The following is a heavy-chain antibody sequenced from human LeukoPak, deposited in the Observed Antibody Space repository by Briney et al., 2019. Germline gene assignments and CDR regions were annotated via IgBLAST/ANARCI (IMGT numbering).Heavy chain of an antibody. CDR1: GGSISSSNYY. J-gene: IGHJ3*02. Sequence: SETLSLTCTVSGGSISSSNYYWAWIRQPPGKGLEWIGTIYYSGSTYYNPSLKSRVTISVDTSKNQFSLKLSSVTAADTAVYYCARHDGQQLRDAFDIWGQGTMVTVSS. CDR3: ARHDGQQLRDAFDI. CDR2: IYYSGST. D-gene: IGHD6-13*01. V-gene: IGHV4-39*01.